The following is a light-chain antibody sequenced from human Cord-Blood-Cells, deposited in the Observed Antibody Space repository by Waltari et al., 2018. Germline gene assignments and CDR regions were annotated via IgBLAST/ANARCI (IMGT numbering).Light chain of an antibody. V-gene: IGLV2-23*01. J-gene: IGLJ1*01. CDR2: EGS. CDR3: CSYAGSSTYV. Sequence: QSALTQPASVSGSPGQSLPLSCTGTSSDVGSYNLVSWYQQHPGKAPKLMIYEGSKRPSGVSNRFSGSKSGNTASLTISGLQAEDEADYYCCSYAGSSTYVFGTGTKVTVL. CDR1: SSDVGSYNL.